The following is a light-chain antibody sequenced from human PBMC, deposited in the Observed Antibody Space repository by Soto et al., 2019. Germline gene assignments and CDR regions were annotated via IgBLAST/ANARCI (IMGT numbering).Light chain of an antibody. CDR3: ATWDESLSGRV. CDR2: RNN. CDR1: SANIGSDY. V-gene: IGLV1-47*01. Sequence: QSVLTQPPSASGTPGQRVTISCFGSSANIGSDYVYWYQQLPGAAPKLLIYRNNQRPSGVPDRFSGSKSGTSASLAISGLRSDDEADYYCATWDESLSGRVFGGGTKLTVL. J-gene: IGLJ3*02.